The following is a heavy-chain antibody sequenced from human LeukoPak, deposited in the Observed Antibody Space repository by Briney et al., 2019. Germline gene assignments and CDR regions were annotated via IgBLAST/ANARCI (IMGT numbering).Heavy chain of an antibody. V-gene: IGHV5-51*01. D-gene: IGHD2-2*02. J-gene: IGHJ4*02. CDR1: GYSFTSYW. CDR2: IYPGDSDA. CDR3: ARLVGYCSSTSCYTPFDY. Sequence: PGESLKISCKGSGYSFTSYWIGWVRQMPGKGLEWMGIIYPGDSDARYSPSFQAQVTISADKSISTAYLQWSSLKASDTAMYYCARLVGYCSSTSCYTPFDYWGQGTLVTVSS.